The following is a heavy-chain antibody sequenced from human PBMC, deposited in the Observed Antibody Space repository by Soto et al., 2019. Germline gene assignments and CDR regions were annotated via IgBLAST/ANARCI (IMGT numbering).Heavy chain of an antibody. CDR3: AHRRIGDFDY. CDR2: IFWDDDK. V-gene: IGHV2-5*02. Sequence: QITLKESGPTLVKPTQTLTLTCTFSGFSLTTSGVGVGWIRQPPGKALEWLALIFWDDDKRYSPSLKTRLSITXDTSKNQVVLTMTNVDPVDTGTYYCAHRRIGDFDYWGQGTLVTVSS. D-gene: IGHD2-15*01. J-gene: IGHJ4*02. CDR1: GFSLTTSGVG.